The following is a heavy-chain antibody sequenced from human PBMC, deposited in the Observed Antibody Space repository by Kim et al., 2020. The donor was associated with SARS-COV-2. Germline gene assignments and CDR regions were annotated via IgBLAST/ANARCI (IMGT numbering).Heavy chain of an antibody. CDR2: INAGNGNT. J-gene: IGHJ4*02. D-gene: IGHD3-16*02. V-gene: IGHV1-3*01. Sequence: ASVKVSCKASGYTFTSYAMHWVRQAPGQRLEWMGWINAGNGNTKYSQKFQGRVTITRDTSASTAYMELSSLRSEDTAVYYCAREGGNYDYVWGSYRPALYFDYWGQGTLVTVSS. CDR1: GYTFTSYA. CDR3: AREGGNYDYVWGSYRPALYFDY.